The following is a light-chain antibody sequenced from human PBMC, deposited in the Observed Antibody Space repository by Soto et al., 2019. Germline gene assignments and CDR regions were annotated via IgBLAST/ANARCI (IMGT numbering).Light chain of an antibody. V-gene: IGLV1-51*02. CDR2: ENN. CDR3: GTWDSSLSAYV. Sequence: SAAPGQKVTISCSGSSSYIGNNYVSWYQQLPGTAPKLLIYENNKRPSGIPDRFSGSKSGTSATLGITGLQTGDEADYYCGTWDSSLSAYVLGTGTKSPS. CDR1: SSYIGNNY. J-gene: IGLJ1*01.